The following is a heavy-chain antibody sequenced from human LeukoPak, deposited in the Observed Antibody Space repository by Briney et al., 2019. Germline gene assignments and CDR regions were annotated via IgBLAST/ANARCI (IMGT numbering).Heavy chain of an antibody. J-gene: IGHJ6*04. V-gene: IGHV3-23*01. Sequence: GGSLRLSCAASGFTFSTYAMSWVRQAPGKGLEWVSTISGSGGRTYYADSVKGRFTISRDNSKNTLSLQMNSLRAEDTAVYYCAELGITMIGGVWGKGTTVTISS. CDR1: GFTFSTYA. D-gene: IGHD3-10*02. CDR2: ISGSGGRT. CDR3: AELGITMIGGV.